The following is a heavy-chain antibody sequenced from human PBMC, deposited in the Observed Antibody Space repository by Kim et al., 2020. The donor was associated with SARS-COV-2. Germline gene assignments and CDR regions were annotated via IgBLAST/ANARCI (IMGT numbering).Heavy chain of an antibody. CDR2: ISGSGGTT. CDR1: GFIFINYA. D-gene: IGHD3-10*01. J-gene: IGHJ6*02. Sequence: GGSLRLSCAASGFIFINYAMCWVRQAPGKGLEWVSGISGSGGTTDYADSVKGRFTISRDISKNTLYLQMSSLRVEDTAVYYCAKSVGEYYYYYGMDVWGQGTTVTVSS. CDR3: AKSVGEYYYYYGMDV. V-gene: IGHV3-23*01.